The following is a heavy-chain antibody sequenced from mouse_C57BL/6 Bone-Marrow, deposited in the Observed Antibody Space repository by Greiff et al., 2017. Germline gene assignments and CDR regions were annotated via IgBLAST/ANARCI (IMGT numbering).Heavy chain of an antibody. CDR1: GFTFSSYG. CDR2: ISSGGSYT. D-gene: IGHD1-1*02. CDR3: ARQGVSHFWCAMDY. J-gene: IGHJ4*01. Sequence: VQLQQSGGDLVKPGGSLKLSCAASGFTFSSYGMSWVRQTPDKRLEWVATISSGGSYTYYPDSVKGRFTISRDNAKNTLYLQMSSLKSEDTAMYYCARQGVSHFWCAMDYWVQGTSVTVSS. V-gene: IGHV5-6*01.